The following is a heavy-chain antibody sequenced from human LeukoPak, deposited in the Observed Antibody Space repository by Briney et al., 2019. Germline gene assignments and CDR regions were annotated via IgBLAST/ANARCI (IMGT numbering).Heavy chain of an antibody. CDR2: ISAYNGNT. CDR3: ARTTMVRGVIGACVDY. CDR1: GYTFTSYG. J-gene: IGHJ4*02. D-gene: IGHD3-10*01. V-gene: IGHV1-18*01. Sequence: ASVKVSFKASGYTFTSYGISWVRQAPGQGLEWMGWISAYNGNTNYAQKLQGRVTMTTDTSTSTAYMELRSLRSDDTAVYYCARTTMVRGVIGACVDYWGQGTLVTVSS.